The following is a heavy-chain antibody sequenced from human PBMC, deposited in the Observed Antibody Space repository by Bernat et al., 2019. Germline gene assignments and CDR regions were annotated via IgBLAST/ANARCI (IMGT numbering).Heavy chain of an antibody. V-gene: IGHV3-66*01. CDR3: ARAVSIFGVVTPDAFDI. CDR2: IYSGGST. J-gene: IGHJ3*02. Sequence: EVQLVESGGGLVQPGGSLRLSCAASGFTVSSNYMSWVRQAPGKGLEWVSVIYSGGSTYYADSVKGRFTISIDNSKNTLYLQMDSLRAEDTAVYYCARAVSIFGVVTPDAFDIWGQGTMVTVSS. CDR1: GFTVSSNY. D-gene: IGHD3-3*01.